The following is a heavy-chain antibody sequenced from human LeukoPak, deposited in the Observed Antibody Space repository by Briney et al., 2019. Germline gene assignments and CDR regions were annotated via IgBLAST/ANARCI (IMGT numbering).Heavy chain of an antibody. CDR1: GYTFTSYA. J-gene: IGHJ4*02. CDR3: ARDLRKITMVRPPTLGY. CDR2: INTNTGNP. D-gene: IGHD3-10*01. V-gene: IGHV7-4-1*02. Sequence: ASVKVSCKASGYTFTSYAMNWVRQAPGQGLEWMGWINTNTGNPTYAQGFTGRFVFSLDTSVSTAYLQISSLKAEDTAVHYCARDLRKITMVRPPTLGYWGQGTLVTVSS.